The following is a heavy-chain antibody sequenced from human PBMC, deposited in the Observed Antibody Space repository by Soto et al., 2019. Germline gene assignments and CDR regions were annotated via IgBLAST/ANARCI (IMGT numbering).Heavy chain of an antibody. CDR1: GGSISSYY. Sequence: QVQLQESGPGLVKPSETLSLTCTVSGGSISSYYWSWILQPPGKGLEWIGYIYYSGSTNYNPSLKSRVTISVDTSKNQFSLKLSSVTAADTAVYYCARGEITYYYGSGSYYFDYWGQGTLVTVSS. D-gene: IGHD3-10*01. V-gene: IGHV4-59*08. CDR2: IYYSGST. CDR3: ARGEITYYYGSGSYYFDY. J-gene: IGHJ4*02.